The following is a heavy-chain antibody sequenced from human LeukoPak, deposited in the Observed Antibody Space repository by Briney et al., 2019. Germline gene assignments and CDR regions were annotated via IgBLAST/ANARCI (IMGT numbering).Heavy chain of an antibody. V-gene: IGHV4-39*07. CDR2: IYYSGST. J-gene: IGHJ3*02. Sequence: SETLSLTCTVSGGSISSSSYYWGWIRQPPGKGLEWIGSIYYSGSTYYNPSLKSRVTISVDTSKNQFSLKLSSVTAADTAVYYCARGYCSGGSCLVGGDDYDAFDIWGQGTMVTVSS. CDR3: ARGYCSGGSCLVGGDDYDAFDI. CDR1: GGSISSSSYY. D-gene: IGHD2-15*01.